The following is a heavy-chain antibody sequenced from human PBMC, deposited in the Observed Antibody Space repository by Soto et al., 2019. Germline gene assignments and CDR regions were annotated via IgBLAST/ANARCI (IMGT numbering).Heavy chain of an antibody. D-gene: IGHD5-12*01. J-gene: IGHJ4*02. V-gene: IGHV4-59*07. Sequence: HSGSPYITSAMSGGTITNYYWGGILKPPGKGLEWIGYVYYSGSTKYNPSLESRVTISADTSKNQFSLRVTSVTAADTALYYCAKYRRSHADGYTLAFWGQGILVPGFS. CDR3: AKYRRSHADGYTLAF. CDR2: VYYSGST. CDR1: GGTITNYY.